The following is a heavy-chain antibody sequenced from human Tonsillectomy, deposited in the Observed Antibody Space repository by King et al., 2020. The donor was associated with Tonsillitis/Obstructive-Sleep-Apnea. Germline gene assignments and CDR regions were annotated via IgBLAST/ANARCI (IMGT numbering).Heavy chain of an antibody. J-gene: IGHJ4*02. D-gene: IGHD2-15*01. CDR2: IKPDGSEK. CDR1: GFPFRSYW. V-gene: IGHV3-7*04. Sequence: VQLVESGGGLVQPGDPLRLSCEASGFPFRSYWMTWVRQAPGKGLEWVANIKPDGSEKYYVDSVKGRFTVSRDNAKNSLYLHMNSLRVEDTAVYYCARHVVDDYWGQGTLVTVSA. CDR3: ARHVVDDY.